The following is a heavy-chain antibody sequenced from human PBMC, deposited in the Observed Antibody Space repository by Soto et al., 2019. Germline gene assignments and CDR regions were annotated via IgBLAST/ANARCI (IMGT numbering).Heavy chain of an antibody. J-gene: IGHJ4*02. Sequence: QVQLQESGPGLVKPSQTLSLTCTVSGGSISSVDHYWNWIRQPPGKGLEWIGYIYHSGSTYYNPSLKSRLTISLDTSKRQLSLNLRSVTAADTAVYFCARGSIFLGQGQSLVRGEIDYWGQGTLVTVSS. V-gene: IGHV4-30-4*01. CDR2: IYHSGST. CDR1: GGSISSVDHY. CDR3: ARGSIFLGQGQSLVRGEIDY. D-gene: IGHD6-19*01.